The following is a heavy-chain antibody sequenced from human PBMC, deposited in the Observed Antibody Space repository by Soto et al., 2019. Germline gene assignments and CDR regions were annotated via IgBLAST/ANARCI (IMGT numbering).Heavy chain of an antibody. CDR1: GYTFTSYG. Sequence: ASVKVSCKASGYTFTSYGISWVRQAPGQGLEWMGWISAYNGNTNYAQKLQGRVTMTTDTSTGTAYMELRSLRSDDTAVYYCARDYGSGSYYIYYYYYGMDVWGQGTTVTVSS. V-gene: IGHV1-18*01. CDR2: ISAYNGNT. D-gene: IGHD3-10*01. J-gene: IGHJ6*02. CDR3: ARDYGSGSYYIYYYYYGMDV.